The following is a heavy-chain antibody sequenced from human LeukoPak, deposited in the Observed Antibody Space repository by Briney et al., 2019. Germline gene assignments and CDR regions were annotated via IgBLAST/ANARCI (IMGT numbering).Heavy chain of an antibody. D-gene: IGHD3-16*01. CDR3: ARVRYDFVWGSYTYFDY. J-gene: IGHJ4*02. Sequence: SETLSLTCTVSGGFISSYYWSWIRQPAGKGLEWIGRIYTSGSTNYNPSLKSRVTMSVDTSKNQFSLKLSSVTAADTAVYYCARVRYDFVWGSYTYFDYWGQGTLVTVSS. CDR1: GGFISSYY. CDR2: IYTSGST. V-gene: IGHV4-4*07.